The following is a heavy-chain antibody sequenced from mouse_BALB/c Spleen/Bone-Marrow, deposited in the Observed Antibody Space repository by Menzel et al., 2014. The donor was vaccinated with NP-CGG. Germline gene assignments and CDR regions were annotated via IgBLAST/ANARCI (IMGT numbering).Heavy chain of an antibody. CDR1: GYTFSRYW. Sequence: QVQLKQSGAELMKPGASVKISCKATGYTFSRYWIEWVKQRPGHGLEWIGEILPGSGSTNYNEKFKGKATFTADTSSNTAYMQLSSLTSEDSAVYYCARNYGNYVWFANWGQGTLVTVSA. CDR3: ARNYGNYVWFAN. D-gene: IGHD2-1*01. J-gene: IGHJ3*01. V-gene: IGHV1-9*01. CDR2: ILPGSGST.